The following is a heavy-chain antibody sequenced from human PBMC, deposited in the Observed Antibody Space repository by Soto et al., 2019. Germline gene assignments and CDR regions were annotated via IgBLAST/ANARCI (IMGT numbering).Heavy chain of an antibody. D-gene: IGHD2-15*01. CDR3: ARDRDIVVVVAAQPPTDDAFDI. Sequence: RSSVKVSCKASCYTFTSYGISWVRQAPGQGLEWMGWISAYNGNTNYAQKLQGRVTMTTDTSTSTAYMELRSLRSDDMAVYYCARDRDIVVVVAAQPPTDDAFDIWGQGTMVTVSS. CDR1: CYTFTSYG. J-gene: IGHJ3*02. CDR2: ISAYNGNT. V-gene: IGHV1-18*03.